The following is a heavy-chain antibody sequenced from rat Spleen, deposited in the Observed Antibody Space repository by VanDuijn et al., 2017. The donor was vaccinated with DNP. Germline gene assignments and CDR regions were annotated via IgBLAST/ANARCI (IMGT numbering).Heavy chain of an antibody. V-gene: IGHV5S13*01. J-gene: IGHJ3*01. D-gene: IGHD4-3*01. CDR3: AKDTTRSNSGAFAF. CDR1: GFTYSNFL. Sequence: EVQLVESGGGLVQPGRSLKLSCAASGFTYSNFLMAWVRQAPTKGLEWVASISSGGGDTYYRDSLKGRFTISRDNAKNTLYLQMDSLRSEDTATYYCAKDTTRSNSGAFAFWGQGTLVTVSS. CDR2: ISSGGGDT.